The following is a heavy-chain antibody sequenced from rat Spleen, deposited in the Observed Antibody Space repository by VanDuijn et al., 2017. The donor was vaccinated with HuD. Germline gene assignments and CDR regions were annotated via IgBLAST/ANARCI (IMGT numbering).Heavy chain of an antibody. CDR2: ISGSSGTI. D-gene: IGHD1-9*01. J-gene: IGHJ3*01. Sequence: EVQLVESGGGLVQPGRSLKLSCVASGFIFNNYWMTWIRQAPGKGLEWVAYISGSSGTIYYADTVKDRFTISRDNAKNTLYLQLSSLRSEDTALYYCATSYYGYKRFTYWGQGTLVTVSS. CDR1: GFIFNNYW. CDR3: ATSYYGYKRFTY. V-gene: IGHV5-31*01.